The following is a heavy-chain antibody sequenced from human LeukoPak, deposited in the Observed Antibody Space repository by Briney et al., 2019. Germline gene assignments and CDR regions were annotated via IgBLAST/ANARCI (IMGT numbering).Heavy chain of an antibody. V-gene: IGHV1-24*01. CDR1: GYTLTELS. Sequence: ASVKVSCKVSGYTLTELSMHWVRQAPGKGLEWMGGSDPEDGETIYAQKFQGRVTMTEDTSTDTAYMELSSLRSEDTAVYYCATVRPPYYGMDVWGQGTTVTVSS. CDR3: ATVRPPYYGMDV. J-gene: IGHJ6*02. CDR2: SDPEDGET.